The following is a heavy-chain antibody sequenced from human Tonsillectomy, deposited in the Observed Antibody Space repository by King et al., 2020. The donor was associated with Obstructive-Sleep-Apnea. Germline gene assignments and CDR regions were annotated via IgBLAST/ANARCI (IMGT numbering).Heavy chain of an antibody. CDR3: ARMGAQDTFDI. CDR2: IGTAGDT. J-gene: IGHJ3*02. D-gene: IGHD1-26*01. V-gene: IGHV3-13*04. Sequence: VQLVESGGGFVQPGGSLRLSCASSGFTFSSYDMHWVRQATGKGLEWVSAIGTAGDTYYPGSVKGRFTISRENVKNSLYLQMNSLRAGDTAVYFCARMGAQDTFDIWGQGTMVTVSS. CDR1: GFTFSSYD.